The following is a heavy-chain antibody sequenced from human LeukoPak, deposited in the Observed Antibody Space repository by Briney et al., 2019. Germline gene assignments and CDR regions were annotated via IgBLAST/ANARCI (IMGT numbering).Heavy chain of an antibody. J-gene: IGHJ1*01. Sequence: GGSLRLSCAASGFNFSYYTMHWVRQAPDKGLEWVSVILYDGNNKYYADSVKGRFTISRDNSKNTLYLHMNSLRADDTAVYYCAKEPYCSSTSCIGEYFQRWGQGTLVTVSS. V-gene: IGHV3-30-3*01. CDR3: AKEPYCSSTSCIGEYFQR. D-gene: IGHD2-2*01. CDR2: ILYDGNNK. CDR1: GFNFSYYT.